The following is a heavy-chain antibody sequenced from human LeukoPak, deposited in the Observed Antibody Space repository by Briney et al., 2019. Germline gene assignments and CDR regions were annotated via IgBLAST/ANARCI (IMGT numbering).Heavy chain of an antibody. CDR3: KTAYEILTGNDY. Sequence: ASVKDSCKASGYTFTSYYMHWARQAPGQGLQWMGIINPSGGSTSYAQKFQSRVTMTRDMSTSTVYMELSSLRSEDIFFFKQKTAYEILTGNDYWGQGTLVTVSS. J-gene: IGHJ4*02. CDR1: GYTFTSYY. V-gene: IGHV1-46*01. D-gene: IGHD3-9*01. CDR2: INPSGGST.